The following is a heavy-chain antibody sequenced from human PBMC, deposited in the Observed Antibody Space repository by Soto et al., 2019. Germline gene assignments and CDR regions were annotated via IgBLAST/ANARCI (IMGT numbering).Heavy chain of an antibody. CDR2: ISYDGYNK. D-gene: IGHD3-3*01. Sequence: PGGSLRLSCTASGFTFSSHGMHWVRQAPGKGLDWVAIISYDGYNKFYGDSVRGRLTISRDNSKKTLHLQMNSLRAEDTAVYYCEKDGFEEYGLEVWGQGTTVTVSS. CDR1: GFTFSSHG. CDR3: EKDGFEEYGLEV. J-gene: IGHJ6*02. V-gene: IGHV3-30*18.